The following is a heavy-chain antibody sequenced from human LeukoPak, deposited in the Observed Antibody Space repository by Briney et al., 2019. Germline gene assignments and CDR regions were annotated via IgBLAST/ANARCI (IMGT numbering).Heavy chain of an antibody. D-gene: IGHD6-13*01. CDR1: GGSLSSYF. Sequence: PSETLSLTCTVSGGSLSSYFWSRIRQPPGKGLEWIAYIYYSGGTNYNPSLKSRVTISVDTSKNQFSLKLSSVTAADTAVYYCARQPSSWFTSFDSWGQGTLVTVSS. CDR3: ARQPSSWFTSFDS. J-gene: IGHJ4*02. CDR2: IYYSGGT. V-gene: IGHV4-59*01.